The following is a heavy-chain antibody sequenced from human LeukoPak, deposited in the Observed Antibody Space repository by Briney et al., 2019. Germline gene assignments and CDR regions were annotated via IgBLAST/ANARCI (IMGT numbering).Heavy chain of an antibody. CDR2: ISSDGGNT. Sequence: PWGSLRLSCAASGFTFSTYAMHWVCQAPGKGLEYISSISSDGGNTYYADSVKGRFTISRDNSNNTLYLQMGRLRAEDMAVYYCARSNNIVGSTYFDYWGQEKLDTVSS. CDR1: GFTFSTYA. J-gene: IGHJ4*02. D-gene: IGHD1-26*01. V-gene: IGHV3-64*02. CDR3: ARSNNIVGSTYFDY.